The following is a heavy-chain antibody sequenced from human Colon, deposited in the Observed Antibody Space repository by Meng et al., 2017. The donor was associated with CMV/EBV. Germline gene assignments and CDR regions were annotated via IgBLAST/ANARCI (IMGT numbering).Heavy chain of an antibody. CDR3: VTKTAKYCSSGPCPGYFDN. D-gene: IGHD2-15*01. V-gene: IGHV3-53*05. CDR1: GFAVGGEY. Sequence: GESLKISCAASGFAVGGEYMAWVRQAPGKGLEWVSIMYTAESTFYADSVRGRFTIWRDNSRNTLFLQMNSLRNGDTAVYYCVTKTAKYCSSGPCPGYFDNWGQGTLVTVSS. J-gene: IGHJ4*02. CDR2: MYTAEST.